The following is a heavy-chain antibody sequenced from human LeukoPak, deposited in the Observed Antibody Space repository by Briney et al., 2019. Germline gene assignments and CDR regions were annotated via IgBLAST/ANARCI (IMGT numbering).Heavy chain of an antibody. CDR1: GFTFSSYA. CDR2: ISGSGGST. CDR3: AKVFKRGSSGWYSYFDY. D-gene: IGHD6-19*01. J-gene: IGHJ4*02. V-gene: IGHV3-23*01. Sequence: GGSLRLSCAASGFTFSSYAMSWVRQAPGKGLEWVSGISGSGGSTYYADSVKGRFTISRDNSKNTLYLQMNSLRAEDTAVYYCAKVFKRGSSGWYSYFDYWGQGTLVTVSS.